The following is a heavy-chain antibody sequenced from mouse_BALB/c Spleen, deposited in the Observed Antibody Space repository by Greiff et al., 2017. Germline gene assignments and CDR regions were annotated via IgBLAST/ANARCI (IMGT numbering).Heavy chain of an antibody. J-gene: IGHJ3*01. CDR2: ISSGSSTI. CDR3: AREGGYYLAY. CDR1: GFTFSSFG. Sequence: EVKVVESGGGLVQPGGSRKLSCAASGFTFSSFGMHWVRQAPEKGLEWVAYISSGSSTIYYADTVKGRFTISRDNPKNTLFLQMTSLRSEDTAMYYCAREGGYYLAYWGQGTLVTVSA. V-gene: IGHV5-17*02. D-gene: IGHD2-3*01.